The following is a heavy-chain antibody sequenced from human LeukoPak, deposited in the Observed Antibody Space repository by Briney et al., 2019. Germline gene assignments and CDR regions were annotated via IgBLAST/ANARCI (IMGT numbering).Heavy chain of an antibody. J-gene: IGHJ6*03. Sequence: GGSLRLSCAASGFSVTSNYMSWVRQAPGKGLEWVSVIYSGGSTYYADSVKGRFTISRDNSKNTLYLQMNSLRAEDTAVYYCAKGYGSGSYFFYYYYYMDVWGKGTTVTVSS. D-gene: IGHD3-10*01. V-gene: IGHV3-53*01. CDR1: GFSVTSNY. CDR2: IYSGGST. CDR3: AKGYGSGSYFFYYYYYMDV.